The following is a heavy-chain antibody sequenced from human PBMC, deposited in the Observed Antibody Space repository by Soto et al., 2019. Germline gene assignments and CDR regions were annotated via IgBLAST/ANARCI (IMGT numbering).Heavy chain of an antibody. Sequence: SETLSLTCAVYGGSFSGYYWSWIRQPPGKGLEWIGEINHSGSTNYNPSLKSRVTISVDTSKNQFSLKLSSVTAADTAVYYCARGRYCSGGSCYRSYYYYYYGMDVWGQGTTVTVSS. D-gene: IGHD2-15*01. CDR2: INHSGST. J-gene: IGHJ6*02. CDR3: ARGRYCSGGSCYRSYYYYYYGMDV. V-gene: IGHV4-34*01. CDR1: GGSFSGYY.